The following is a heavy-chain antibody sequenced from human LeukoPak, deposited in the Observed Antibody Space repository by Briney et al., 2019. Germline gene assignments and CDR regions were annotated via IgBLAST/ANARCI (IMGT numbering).Heavy chain of an antibody. CDR2: INWNGGNT. CDR3: ARAAASYYYYYYMDV. V-gene: IGHV3-20*04. Sequence: GGSLRLSCAASGFTFDDYGMNWVRQAPGKGLEWVSGINWNGGNTAYADSVKGRFTISRDNSKNSLYLQMNSLRTEDTALYYCARAAASYYYYYYMDVWGKGTTVTISS. J-gene: IGHJ6*03. CDR1: GFTFDDYG. D-gene: IGHD2-15*01.